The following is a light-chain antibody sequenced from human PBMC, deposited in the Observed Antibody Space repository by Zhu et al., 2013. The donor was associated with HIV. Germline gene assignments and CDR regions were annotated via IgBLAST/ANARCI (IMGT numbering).Light chain of an antibody. Sequence: DIQMTQSPSSVSASVGDRVTITCRASQGVASYLAWYQQKPGKAPKLLIYAASTLQSGVPSRFGGSGSGTEFTLTISSLQPEDFATYYCQQLNSYPLTFGRRD. CDR2: AAS. CDR1: QGVASY. V-gene: IGKV1-9*01. CDR3: QQLNSYPLT. J-gene: IGKJ4*01.